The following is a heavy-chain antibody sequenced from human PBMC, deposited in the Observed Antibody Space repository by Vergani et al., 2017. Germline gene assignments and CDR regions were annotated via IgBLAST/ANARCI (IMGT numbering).Heavy chain of an antibody. CDR1: GFTFSSYW. J-gene: IGHJ4*02. CDR2: IKKDGSEK. CDR3: ARAPTICGVVSDFDY. Sequence: EVQLVESGGGLVQPGGSLRLSCAASGFTFSSYWMSWVRQAPGKGLEWEANIKKDGSEKYYVDSVKGRVTISRDNAKNSLYLQMNSLRAEDTAVYYCARAPTICGVVSDFDYWGQGTLVTVSS. V-gene: IGHV3-7*03. D-gene: IGHD3-3*01.